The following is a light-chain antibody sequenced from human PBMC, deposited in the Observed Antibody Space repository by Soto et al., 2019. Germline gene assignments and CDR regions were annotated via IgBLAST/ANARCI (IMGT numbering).Light chain of an antibody. J-gene: IGLJ1*01. CDR3: QSYDSSLRGSV. Sequence: QSVLTQPPSVSGAPGQRVTISCTGSRSDIGTGYSVHWYKQLPGRAPQLLIFDDTVRASGVPDRISGSKSGNSASLAIAGLQPEDEADYYCQSYDSSLRGSVFGTGTKVTVL. V-gene: IGLV1-40*01. CDR2: DDT. CDR1: RSDIGTGYS.